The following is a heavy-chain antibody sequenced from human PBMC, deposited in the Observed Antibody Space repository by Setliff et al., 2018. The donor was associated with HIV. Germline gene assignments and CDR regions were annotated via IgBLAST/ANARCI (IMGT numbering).Heavy chain of an antibody. Sequence: PGGSLRLSCAASGFTVSSNYMNWVRQAPGKGLEWVSILYGTGGTYYADSVKGRFTISRDSSKSTLYLQMNSLRPEDAAVYYCARVRLYNTALDYWGQGTLVTVSS. CDR2: LYGTGGT. D-gene: IGHD3-3*01. CDR1: GFTVSSNY. CDR3: ARVRLYNTALDY. V-gene: IGHV3-66*03. J-gene: IGHJ4*02.